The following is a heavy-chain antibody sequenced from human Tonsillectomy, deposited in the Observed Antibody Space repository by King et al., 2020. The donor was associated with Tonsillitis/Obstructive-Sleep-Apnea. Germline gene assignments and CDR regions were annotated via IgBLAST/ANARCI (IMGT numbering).Heavy chain of an antibody. V-gene: IGHV1-46*01. CDR1: GYTFISYY. J-gene: IGHJ6*02. D-gene: IGHD3-3*01. CDR3: ARDLTYYDFWSGYAPDV. CDR2: INPSGGST. Sequence: VQLVESGAEVKKPGASVKVSCKASGYTFISYYMHWVRQAPGQGLEWVGIINPSGGSTSYAQKFQGRVTMTRDTSTSTVYMELSSLRSEDTAVYYCARDLTYYDFWSGYAPDVWGQGTTVTVSS.